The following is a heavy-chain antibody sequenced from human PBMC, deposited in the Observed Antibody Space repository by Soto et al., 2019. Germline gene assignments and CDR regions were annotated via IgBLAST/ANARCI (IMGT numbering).Heavy chain of an antibody. CDR3: AKVTTMIVVVVSFAQFDP. Sequence: GGSPRLSCAASGFTFSSYAMSWVRQAPGKGLEWVSAISGSGGSTYYADSVKGRFTISRDNSKNTLYLQMNSLRAEDTAVYYCAKVTTMIVVVVSFAQFDPWGQGTLVTVSS. J-gene: IGHJ5*02. D-gene: IGHD3-22*01. CDR1: GFTFSSYA. CDR2: ISGSGGST. V-gene: IGHV3-23*01.